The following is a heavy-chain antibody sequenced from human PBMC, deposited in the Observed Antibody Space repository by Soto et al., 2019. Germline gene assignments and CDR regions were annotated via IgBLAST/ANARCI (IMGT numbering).Heavy chain of an antibody. J-gene: IGHJ4*02. D-gene: IGHD3-22*01. CDR2: INPNSGGT. CDR1: GYTFTGYY. Sequence: QVQLVQSGAEVKKPGASVKVSCKASGYTFTGYYMHWVRQAPGQGLEWMGWINPNSGGTNYAQKFQGWVTMTRDTSISTAKMELSRLRSDATAVYYCARAPRDSRGYPQSYFDYWGQGTLVTVSS. CDR3: ARAPRDSRGYPQSYFDY. V-gene: IGHV1-2*04.